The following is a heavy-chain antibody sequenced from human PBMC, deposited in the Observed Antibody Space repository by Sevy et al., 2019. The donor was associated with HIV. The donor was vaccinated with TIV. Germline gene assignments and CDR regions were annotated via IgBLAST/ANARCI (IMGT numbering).Heavy chain of an antibody. CDR2: ISSSSSTI. Sequence: GGSLRLSCAASGFTFSSYSMNWVRQAPGKGLEWVSYISSSSSTIYYADSVKGRFTISRDNAKNSLYLQMNSLRDEDTAVYYCARDRDYDSSGDYYGMDVWGQGTTVTVS. D-gene: IGHD3-22*01. CDR3: ARDRDYDSSGDYYGMDV. J-gene: IGHJ6*02. CDR1: GFTFSSYS. V-gene: IGHV3-48*02.